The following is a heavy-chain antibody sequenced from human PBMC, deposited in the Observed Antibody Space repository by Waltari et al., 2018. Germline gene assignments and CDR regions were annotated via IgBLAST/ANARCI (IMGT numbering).Heavy chain of an antibody. CDR1: GGSFSGYY. J-gene: IGHJ5*02. CDR2: INHSGST. V-gene: IGHV4-34*01. CDR3: ARHGTSYDFWSGYSRGGWFDP. Sequence: QVQLQQWGAGLLKPSETLSLTCAVYGGSFSGYYWSWIRQPPGKGREWIGEINHSGSTNYNPSLKSRVTISVDTSKNQFSLKLSSVTAADTAVYYCARHGTSYDFWSGYSRGGWFDPWGQGTLVTVSS. D-gene: IGHD3-3*01.